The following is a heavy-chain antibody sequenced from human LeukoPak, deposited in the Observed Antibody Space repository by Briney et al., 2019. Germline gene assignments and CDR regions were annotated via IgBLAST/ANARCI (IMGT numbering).Heavy chain of an antibody. V-gene: IGHV4-34*01. D-gene: IGHD5-24*01. J-gene: IGHJ4*02. Sequence: SETLSLTCAVYGGSFSGYYWSWIRQPPGKGLEWIGEINHSGSTDYNPSLKSRVTISVDTSKNQFSLKLSSVTAADTAVYYCARGRWLHPFDYWGQGTLVTVSS. CDR1: GGSFSGYY. CDR3: ARGRWLHPFDY. CDR2: INHSGST.